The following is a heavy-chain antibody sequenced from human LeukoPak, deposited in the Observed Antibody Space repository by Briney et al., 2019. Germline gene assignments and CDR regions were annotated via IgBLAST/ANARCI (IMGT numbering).Heavy chain of an antibody. D-gene: IGHD5-24*01. CDR3: ARLYGEMPTIDS. Sequence: GRSLRLSCAASGFTFSSYGMYWVRQAPGNGLEWVAVIWYDGSKKYYADSVKGRFTISRDNSKNTLYLQMNSLRVEDTALYYCARLYGEMPTIDSWGQGTLVTVSS. CDR1: GFTFSSYG. V-gene: IGHV3-33*01. J-gene: IGHJ4*02. CDR2: IWYDGSKK.